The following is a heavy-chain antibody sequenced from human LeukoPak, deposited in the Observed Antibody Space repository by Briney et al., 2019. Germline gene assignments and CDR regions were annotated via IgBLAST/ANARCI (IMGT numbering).Heavy chain of an antibody. V-gene: IGHV4-34*01. Sequence: SETLSLTCAVYGGSFSGYYWSWIRQPPGKGLEWIGEINHSGSTNYNPSLKSRVTISVDTSKNQLSLKLSSVTAADTAVYYCARVDIVVVVATDWGQGTLVTVSS. D-gene: IGHD2-15*01. CDR3: ARVDIVVVVATD. CDR2: INHSGST. CDR1: GGSFSGYY. J-gene: IGHJ4*02.